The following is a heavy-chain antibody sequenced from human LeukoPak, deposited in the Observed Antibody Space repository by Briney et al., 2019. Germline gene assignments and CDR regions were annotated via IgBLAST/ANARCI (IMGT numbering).Heavy chain of an antibody. Sequence: ASVKVSCKASGYTFTSYYMHWVRQAPGQGLEWMGIINPSGGSTSYAQKFQGRVTMTRDTSTSTVYMELSSLRSEDTAVYYCARDGADSSSFGNWFDPWGQETLVTVSS. V-gene: IGHV1-46*01. J-gene: IGHJ5*02. D-gene: IGHD6-13*01. CDR1: GYTFTSYY. CDR2: INPSGGST. CDR3: ARDGADSSSFGNWFDP.